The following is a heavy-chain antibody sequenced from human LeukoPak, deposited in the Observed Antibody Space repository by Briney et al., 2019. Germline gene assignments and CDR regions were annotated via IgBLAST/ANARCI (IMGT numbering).Heavy chain of an antibody. V-gene: IGHV1-2*02. CDR1: GYTFTGYY. Sequence: ASVKVSCKASGYTFTGYYMHWVRQAPGQGLEWMGWINPNSGGTNYAQKFQGRVTVTRDTSISTAYMELSRLRSDDTAVYYCARAPMDGGDSPRGYYGMDVWGQGTTVTVSS. CDR2: INPNSGGT. D-gene: IGHD4-23*01. J-gene: IGHJ6*02. CDR3: ARAPMDGGDSPRGYYGMDV.